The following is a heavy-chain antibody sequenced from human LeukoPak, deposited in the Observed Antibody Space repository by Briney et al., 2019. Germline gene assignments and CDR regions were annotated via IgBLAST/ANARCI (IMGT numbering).Heavy chain of an antibody. V-gene: IGHV1-18*01. D-gene: IGHD2-15*01. J-gene: IGHJ5*02. CDR2: ISAYNGNT. CDR3: ARDNRYCSGGSCYGWFDP. Sequence: GASVKVSCKASGYTFTSYGISWVRQAPGQGLEWMGWISAYNGNTNYAQKLQGRVTMTTDTSTSTAYMELRSLRSDDTAVYYRARDNRYCSGGSCYGWFDPRGQGTLVTVSS. CDR1: GYTFTSYG.